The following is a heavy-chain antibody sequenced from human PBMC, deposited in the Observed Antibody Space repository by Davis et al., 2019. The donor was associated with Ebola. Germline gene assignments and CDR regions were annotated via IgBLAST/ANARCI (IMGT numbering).Heavy chain of an antibody. CDR1: GFTFSSYA. CDR2: ISYDGSNK. Sequence: PGGSLRLSCAASGFTFSSYAMHWVRQAPGKGLEWVAVISYDGSNKYYADSVKGRFTISRDNSKNTLYLQMNSLRAEDTAVYYCAREFVDTAMPNDYWGQGTLVTVSS. D-gene: IGHD5-18*01. CDR3: AREFVDTAMPNDY. J-gene: IGHJ4*02. V-gene: IGHV3-30-3*01.